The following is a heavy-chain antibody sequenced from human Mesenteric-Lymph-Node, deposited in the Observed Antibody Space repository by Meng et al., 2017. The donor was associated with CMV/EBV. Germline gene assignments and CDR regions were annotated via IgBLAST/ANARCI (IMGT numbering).Heavy chain of an antibody. Sequence: SETLSLTCTVSGGSISSSSYYWGWIRQPPGKGLEWIGYIYYSGSTNYNPSLKSRVTISVDTSKNQFSLKLSSVTAADTAVYYCARGRYYYDSSGYFLFDYWGQGTLVTVSS. CDR3: ARGRYYYDSSGYFLFDY. V-gene: IGHV4-61*05. CDR1: GGSISSSSYY. J-gene: IGHJ4*02. CDR2: IYYSGST. D-gene: IGHD3-22*01.